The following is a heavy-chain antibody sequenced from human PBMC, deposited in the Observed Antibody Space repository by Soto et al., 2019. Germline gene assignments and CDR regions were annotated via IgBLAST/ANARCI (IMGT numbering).Heavy chain of an antibody. CDR3: ARDPGGRRVAGNFDY. Sequence: QVQLEETGGGVVQPGRSLRLSCAASGFTFSTYGMHWVRQAPGKGLEWVAVISYDGSNKYYADSVKGRFTISRDNSKNTLYLQMNSLRAEDTAVYYCARDPGGRRVAGNFDYWGQGTLVTVSS. J-gene: IGHJ4*02. CDR1: GFTFSTYG. D-gene: IGHD6-19*01. CDR2: ISYDGSNK. V-gene: IGHV3-30*19.